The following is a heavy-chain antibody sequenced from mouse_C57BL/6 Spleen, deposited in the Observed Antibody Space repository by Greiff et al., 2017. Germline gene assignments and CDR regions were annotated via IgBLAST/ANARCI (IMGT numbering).Heavy chain of an antibody. CDR1: GYTFTSYW. CDR3: ARQIYYDYDGFAY. D-gene: IGHD2-4*01. CDR2: IDPNSGGT. V-gene: IGHV1-72*01. Sequence: VQLQQPGAELVKPGASVKLSCKASGYTFTSYWMHWVKQRPGRGLEWIGRIDPNSGGTKYNEKFKSKATLTVDKPSSTAYMQLSRLTSEDSAVYCCARQIYYDYDGFAYWGQGTLVAVSA. J-gene: IGHJ3*01.